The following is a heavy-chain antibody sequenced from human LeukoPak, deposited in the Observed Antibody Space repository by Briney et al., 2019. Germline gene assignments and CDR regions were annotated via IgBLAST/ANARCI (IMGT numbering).Heavy chain of an antibody. J-gene: IGHJ4*02. CDR1: GFTFSGYW. V-gene: IGHV3-74*01. CDR3: TRTYYYESSGYCGY. CDR2: INSDGSNT. D-gene: IGHD3-22*01. Sequence: GGPLRLSCAGSGFTFSGYWMHWVRQAPGKGLVWVSRINSDGSNTNYADSVKGRFTISRDNAKNTLYLQMNSLRADDTAVYYCTRTYYYESSGYCGYWGQGTLVTVSS.